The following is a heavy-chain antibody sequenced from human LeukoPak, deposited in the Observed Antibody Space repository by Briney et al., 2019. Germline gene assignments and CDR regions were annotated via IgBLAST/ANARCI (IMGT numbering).Heavy chain of an antibody. Sequence: GGSLRLSCAASGFTFNTYWMHWVRQAPGKGLVWVSSINADGSSTSYADSMKGRFTISRDNAKNPLYLQMNGLRAEDTALYYCAKDSKWFGEYLYYFDYWGQGTLVTVSS. CDR1: GFTFNTYW. J-gene: IGHJ4*02. CDR3: AKDSKWFGEYLYYFDY. D-gene: IGHD3-10*01. V-gene: IGHV3-74*01. CDR2: INADGSST.